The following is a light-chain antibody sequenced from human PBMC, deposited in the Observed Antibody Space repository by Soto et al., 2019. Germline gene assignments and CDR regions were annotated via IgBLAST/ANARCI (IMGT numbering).Light chain of an antibody. J-gene: IGKJ1*01. Sequence: EIVLTQSPGILSLSPGERATLSCRASQSVRSDYLAWYQQRPGQGPRLLIYGASSRATGIPDRFGASGSGTDFTLTITRLEPEDFAVYYCQQYGTSPTFAQGTKVEMK. CDR2: GAS. V-gene: IGKV3-20*01. CDR1: QSVRSDY. CDR3: QQYGTSPT.